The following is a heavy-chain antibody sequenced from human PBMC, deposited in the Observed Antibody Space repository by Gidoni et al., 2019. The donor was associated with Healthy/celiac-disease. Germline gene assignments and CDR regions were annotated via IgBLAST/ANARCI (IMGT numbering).Heavy chain of an antibody. Sequence: QVQLVQSGAEVKKPGSAVKVYCKASGGTFSSYAISWVRQAPGQGLEWLGWIIPIFGTANYAQKFQGRVTITADESTSTAYMGLSSLRSEDTAVYYCARDGPYYYDSSPRDAFDIWGQGTMVTVSS. CDR1: GGTFSSYA. CDR3: ARDGPYYYDSSPRDAFDI. J-gene: IGHJ3*02. CDR2: IIPIFGTA. V-gene: IGHV1-69*01. D-gene: IGHD3-22*01.